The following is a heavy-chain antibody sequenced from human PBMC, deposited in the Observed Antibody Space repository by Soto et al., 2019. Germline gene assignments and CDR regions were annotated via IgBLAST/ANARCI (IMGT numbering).Heavy chain of an antibody. D-gene: IGHD6-13*01. CDR2: IIPYYNTL. CDR3: ASGASRWYPYFVDS. V-gene: IGHV1-69*01. J-gene: IGHJ4*02. CDR1: EGTFNSYA. Sequence: QAQVVQSGAEVRKPGSSVKLSCKASEGTFNSYAIAWVRQAPGQGLEWMGGIIPYYNTLNYAQKFQDRVTITADDATNTVYMELSSLRSDDTAVYFCASGASRWYPYFVDSWAQGTLVTVSA.